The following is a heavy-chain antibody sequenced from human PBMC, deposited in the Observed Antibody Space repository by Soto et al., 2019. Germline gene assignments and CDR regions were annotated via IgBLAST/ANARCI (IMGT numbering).Heavy chain of an antibody. CDR3: ASLAEVGPCDP. V-gene: IGHV3-30-3*01. CDR1: GFTFSSYA. CDR2: ISYDGSNK. J-gene: IGHJ5*02. D-gene: IGHD1-26*01. Sequence: QVQLVESGGGVVQPGRSLRLSCAASGFTFSSYAMHWVRQAPGKGLEWVAVISYDGSNKYYADSVKGRFTISRDNSKNTLYLQMNSLRAEDTAVYYCASLAEVGPCDPWGQGTLVTVSS.